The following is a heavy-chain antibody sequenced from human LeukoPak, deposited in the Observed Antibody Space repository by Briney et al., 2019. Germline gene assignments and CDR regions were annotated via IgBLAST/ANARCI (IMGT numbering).Heavy chain of an antibody. D-gene: IGHD2-8*01. CDR3: ARDRSAPHMLWNAFEI. J-gene: IGHJ3*02. CDR2: ISSSSSYI. V-gene: IGHV3-21*01. CDR1: GFTFSTYT. Sequence: PGGSLRLSCAASGFTFSTYTMNWVRQAPGKGLEWVSSISSSSSYIYYGDSVKGRFTVSRDNARNSLSLQMNSLRAEDTAVYYCARDRSAPHMLWNAFEIWGQGTMVTVSS.